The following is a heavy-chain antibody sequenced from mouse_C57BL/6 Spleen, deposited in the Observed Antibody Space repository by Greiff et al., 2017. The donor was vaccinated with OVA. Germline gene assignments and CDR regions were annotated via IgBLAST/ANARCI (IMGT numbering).Heavy chain of an antibody. Sequence: QVQLQQPGTELVKPGASVKLSCKASGYTFISYWMHWVKQRPGQGLEWIGNINPSNGGTNYNEKFKSKATLTVDKSSSTAYMQLSSLTSEDAAVYYCARWGEITTVEYYFDYWGQGTTLTVSS. V-gene: IGHV1-53*01. J-gene: IGHJ2*01. D-gene: IGHD1-1*01. CDR3: ARWGEITTVEYYFDY. CDR2: INPSNGGT. CDR1: GYTFISYW.